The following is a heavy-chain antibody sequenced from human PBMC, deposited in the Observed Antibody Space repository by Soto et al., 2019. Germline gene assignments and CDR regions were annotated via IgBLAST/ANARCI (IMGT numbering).Heavy chain of an antibody. V-gene: IGHV4-38-2*01. CDR3: ARHYSNYVDY. CDR2: IYHSGST. Sequence: SETLSLTCAVSGYSISSGYYWGWIRQPPGKGLEWIGSIYHSGSTYYNPSLKSRVTISVDTSKNQFSLKLSSETAADTAVYYCARHYSNYVDYWGQGPLVTVS. J-gene: IGHJ4*02. CDR1: GYSISSGYY. D-gene: IGHD4-4*01.